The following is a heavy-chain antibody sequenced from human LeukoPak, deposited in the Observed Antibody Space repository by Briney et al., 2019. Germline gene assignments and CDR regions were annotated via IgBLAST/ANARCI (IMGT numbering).Heavy chain of an antibody. CDR3: AKEGTLMTYYDILTGTLDY. D-gene: IGHD3-9*01. CDR2: ISGSGVTT. V-gene: IGHV3-23*01. J-gene: IGHJ4*02. CDR1: GFTFSSNA. Sequence: GGSLRLSCAASGFTFSSNAMSWVRQAPGKGLEWVSAISGSGVTTYYADSVKGRFTISRDNSKNTLYLQMNSLRAEDTAVYYCAKEGTLMTYYDILTGTLDYWGQGTLVTVSS.